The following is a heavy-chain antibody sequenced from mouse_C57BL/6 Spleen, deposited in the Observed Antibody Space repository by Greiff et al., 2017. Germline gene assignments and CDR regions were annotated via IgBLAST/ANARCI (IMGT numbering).Heavy chain of an antibody. Sequence: QVQLQQPGAELVRPGSSVKLSCKASGYTFTSYWMHWVKQRPIQGLEWIGNIDPSDSETHYNQKFKDKATLTVDNSSSTAYMQLSSLTSEDSAVYYCARGGITTVVAKGWFAYWGQGTLVTVSA. D-gene: IGHD1-1*01. CDR2: IDPSDSET. V-gene: IGHV1-52*01. CDR1: GYTFTSYW. J-gene: IGHJ3*01. CDR3: ARGGITTVVAKGWFAY.